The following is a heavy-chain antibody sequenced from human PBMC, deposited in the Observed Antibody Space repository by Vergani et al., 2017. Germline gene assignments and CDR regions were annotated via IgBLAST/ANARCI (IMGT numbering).Heavy chain of an antibody. D-gene: IGHD3-10*01. V-gene: IGHV3-15*01. CDR2: IRSKTDGGTT. CDR1: GFTFSGSA. Sequence: EVQLVESGGGLVQPGGSLKLSCAASGFTFSGSAMHWVRQASGKGLEWVGRIRSKTDGGTTDYAAPVKGRFTISRDDSKNTLYLQMNSLKTEDTAVYYCTTDLVTMVRGVILVMDVWGKGTTVTVSS. J-gene: IGHJ6*03. CDR3: TTDLVTMVRGVILVMDV.